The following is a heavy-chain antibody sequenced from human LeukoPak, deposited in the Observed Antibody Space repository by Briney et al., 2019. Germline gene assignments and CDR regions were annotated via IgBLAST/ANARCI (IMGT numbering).Heavy chain of an antibody. Sequence: GGSLRLSCTASGFTFGDYAMSWFRQAPGKGLEWVGFIRSKAYGGTTEYAASVKGRFTISRDDSKSIAYLQMNSLKTEDTAVYYCTRVLYLGVGATYHDAFDIWGQGTMVTVSS. CDR3: TRVLYLGVGATYHDAFDI. J-gene: IGHJ3*02. V-gene: IGHV3-49*03. D-gene: IGHD1-26*01. CDR2: IRSKAYGGTT. CDR1: GFTFGDYA.